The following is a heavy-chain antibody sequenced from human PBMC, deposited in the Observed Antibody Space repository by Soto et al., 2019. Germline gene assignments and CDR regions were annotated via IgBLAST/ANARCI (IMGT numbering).Heavy chain of an antibody. CDR1: GYTFTSYG. J-gene: IGHJ4*02. D-gene: IGHD2-15*01. CDR2: ISAYNGNT. CDR3: ARGICSGGSCYPRGGDYFDY. V-gene: IGHV1-18*04. Sequence: ASVKVSCKASGYTFTSYGISWVREAPGQGLEWMGWISAYNGNTNYAQKLQGRVTMTTDTSTSTAYMELRSLRSDDTAVYYCARGICSGGSCYPRGGDYFDYWGQGTLVTVSS.